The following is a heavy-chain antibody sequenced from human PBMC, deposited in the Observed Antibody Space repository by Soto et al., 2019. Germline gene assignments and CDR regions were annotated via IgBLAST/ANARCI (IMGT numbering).Heavy chain of an antibody. CDR1: GFTFDDYA. V-gene: IGHV3-9*01. D-gene: IGHD3-22*01. CDR3: AKDTRFDSSGYYDY. Sequence: EVQLVESGGGLVQPGRSLRLSCAASGFTFDDYAMHWVRQAPGKGLEWVSGISWNSGSIGYADSVKGRFTISRDNAKNPLYLQMNSLRAEDTALYYCAKDTRFDSSGYYDYWGQGTLVTVSS. J-gene: IGHJ4*02. CDR2: ISWNSGSI.